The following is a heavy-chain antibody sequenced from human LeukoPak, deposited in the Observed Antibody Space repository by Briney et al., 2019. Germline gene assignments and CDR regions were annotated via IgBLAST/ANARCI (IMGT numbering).Heavy chain of an antibody. Sequence: SETLSLTCAVYGGSFSGYYWSWIRQPPGKGLEWIGEINHSGSTNYNPSLKSRVTISVDTSKNQFSLKLSSVTAADTAVYYCARGRWALDIWGQGTMVTVSS. CDR3: ARGRWALDI. J-gene: IGHJ3*02. V-gene: IGHV4-34*01. CDR2: INHSGST. D-gene: IGHD4-23*01. CDR1: GGSFSGYY.